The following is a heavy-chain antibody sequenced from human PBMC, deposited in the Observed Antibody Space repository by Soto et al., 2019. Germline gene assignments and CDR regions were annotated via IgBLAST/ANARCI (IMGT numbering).Heavy chain of an antibody. V-gene: IGHV1-69*13. Sequence: GALVKVSCKASGGTFSSYAISWVRQAPGQGLEWMGGIIPIFGTANYAQKFQGRVTITADESTSTAYMELTSVSAPDTARYFCAGYCGSSICPEDHYFALEVWGQGTTVTVSS. CDR3: AGYCGSSICPEDHYFALEV. CDR2: IIPIFGTA. CDR1: GGTFSSYA. D-gene: IGHD2-2*01. J-gene: IGHJ6*02.